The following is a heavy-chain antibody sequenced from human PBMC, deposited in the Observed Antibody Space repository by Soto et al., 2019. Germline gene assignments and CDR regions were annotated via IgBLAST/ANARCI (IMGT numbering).Heavy chain of an antibody. J-gene: IGHJ6*02. CDR1: GFTFSSYA. D-gene: IGHD6-25*01. CDR3: ARDVAARNYYYYGMDV. CDR2: ISYDGSNK. V-gene: IGHV3-30-3*01. Sequence: GGSLRLSCAASGFTFSSYAMHWVRQAPGKGLEWVAVISYDGSNKYYADSVKGRFTISRDNSKNTLYLQMNSLRAEDTAVYYCARDVAARNYYYYGMDVWGQGTTVTVS.